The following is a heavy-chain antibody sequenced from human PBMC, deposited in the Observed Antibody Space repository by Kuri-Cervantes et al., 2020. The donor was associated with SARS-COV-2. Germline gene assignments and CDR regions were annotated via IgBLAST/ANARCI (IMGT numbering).Heavy chain of an antibody. D-gene: IGHD3-22*01. J-gene: IGHJ3*02. V-gene: IGHV1-46*01. Sequence: ASVKVSCKASGYIFTSHNMHWVRQAPGQGLEWMGMLNPSGGSRINTQKFQGRLTMTRDTPTSTVYMELSRLRSDDTAVYYCARSTPLRRLVVISQGGAFDIWGQGTMVTVSS. CDR2: LNPSGGSR. CDR3: ARSTPLRRLVVISQGGAFDI. CDR1: GYIFTSHN.